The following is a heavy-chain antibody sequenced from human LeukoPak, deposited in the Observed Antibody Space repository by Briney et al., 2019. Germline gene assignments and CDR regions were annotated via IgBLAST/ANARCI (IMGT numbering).Heavy chain of an antibody. Sequence: SETLSLTCTVSGGSISSYYWSWIRQPPGKGLEWIGYIYDSVTTKYNPPLRSRVTISVDTSKNQFSLNLSSVTAADTAVYYCARRLYDGFDIWGQGTMVTVSS. CDR1: GGSISSYY. D-gene: IGHD2-8*01. V-gene: IGHV4-59*01. J-gene: IGHJ3*02. CDR3: ARRLYDGFDI. CDR2: IYDSVTT.